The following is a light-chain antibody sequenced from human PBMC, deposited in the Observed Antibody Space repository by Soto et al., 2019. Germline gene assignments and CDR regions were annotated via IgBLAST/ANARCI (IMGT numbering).Light chain of an antibody. CDR1: QSISYW. CDR3: QQYNSYPVT. Sequence: DIQMTQSPSTLSASVGDRVTITCRASQSISYWLAWYQQKPGKAPKLLIYKASSLGGGVPSRFSGSGSGTEFTLTISTLQPDDFATYYCQQYNSYPVTFGGGTQVDIK. V-gene: IGKV1-5*03. CDR2: KAS. J-gene: IGKJ4*01.